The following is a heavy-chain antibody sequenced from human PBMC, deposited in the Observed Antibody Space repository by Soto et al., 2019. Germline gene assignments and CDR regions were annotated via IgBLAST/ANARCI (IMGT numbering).Heavy chain of an antibody. J-gene: IGHJ4*02. CDR3: AHVNNSHYRTPYYFNY. Sequence: QITLKESGPTLVKPTQTLTLTCTFSGFSLNTSGVGVGWVRKPPGKALEWLALIYGNDDQRYNLFLKNSLTITKYTSRDQVVPPMPHMDPVDTDTSYSAHVNNSHYRTPYYFNYWGQGTMVTVS. D-gene: IGHD1-26*01. V-gene: IGHV2-5*01. CDR2: IYGNDDQ. CDR1: GFSLNTSGVG.